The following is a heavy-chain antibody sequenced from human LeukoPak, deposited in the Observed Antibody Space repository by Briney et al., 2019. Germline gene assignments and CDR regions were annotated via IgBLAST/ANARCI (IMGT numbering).Heavy chain of an antibody. D-gene: IGHD3-10*01. Sequence: GASVKVSCKASGYTFTGYYMHWVRQAPGQGLEWMGWINPNSGGTNYAQKFQGRVTMTRDTSISTAYMELSRLRSDDTAVYYCARDSLASYGSGSYCGYWGQGTLVTVSS. J-gene: IGHJ4*02. CDR1: GYTFTGYY. CDR3: ARDSLASYGSGSYCGY. CDR2: INPNSGGT. V-gene: IGHV1-2*02.